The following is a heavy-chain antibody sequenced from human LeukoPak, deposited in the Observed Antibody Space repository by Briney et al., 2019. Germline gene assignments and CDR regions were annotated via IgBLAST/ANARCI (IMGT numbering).Heavy chain of an antibody. CDR1: GGSIGSYY. D-gene: IGHD2-21*01. CDR3: ARGGGGDFDY. Sequence: SETLSLTCTVSGGSIGSYYWSWIRQPPGKGLEWIGYIYYSGSTNYNPSLKSRVTISVDRSKNQFSLKLSSVTAADTAVYYCARGGGGDFDYWGQGTLVTVSS. CDR2: IYYSGST. V-gene: IGHV4-59*12. J-gene: IGHJ4*02.